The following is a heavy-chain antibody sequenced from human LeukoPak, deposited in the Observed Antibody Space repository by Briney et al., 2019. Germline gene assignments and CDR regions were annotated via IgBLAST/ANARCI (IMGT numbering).Heavy chain of an antibody. D-gene: IGHD1-26*01. CDR2: ISAYNGNT. V-gene: IGHV1-18*01. CDR1: GGTFSSYA. J-gene: IGHJ4*02. Sequence: GASVKVSCKASGGTFSSYAISWVRQAPGQGLEWMGWISAYNGNTNYAQKLQGRVTMTTDTSTSTAYMELRSLRSDDTAVYYCARAGSGSYYLRHDYWGQGTLVTVSS. CDR3: ARAGSGSYYLRHDY.